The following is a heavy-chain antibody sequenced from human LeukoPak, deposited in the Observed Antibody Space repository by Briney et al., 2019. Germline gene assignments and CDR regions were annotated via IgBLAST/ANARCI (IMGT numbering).Heavy chain of an antibody. Sequence: SQTLSLXCNVSGGSISSGDYYWSWSRQPPGKGPEWIGYIHFSGNTFHNPSLQSRVTISADMSKNHLSLRLSSVTAADTAVYFCARDDSTGFHYYLDVWGKGTTVTVSS. CDR2: IHFSGNT. CDR1: GGSISSGDYY. V-gene: IGHV4-30-4*01. CDR3: ARDDSTGFHYYLDV. J-gene: IGHJ6*03. D-gene: IGHD3-22*01.